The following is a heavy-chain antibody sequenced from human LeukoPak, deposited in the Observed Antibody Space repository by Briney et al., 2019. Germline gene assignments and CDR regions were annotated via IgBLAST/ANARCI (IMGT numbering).Heavy chain of an antibody. D-gene: IGHD3-22*01. V-gene: IGHV3-7*01. CDR3: ARDPPYYDSSGYYYDY. Sequence: GGSLRLSCAASGFTFSSYWMSWVRQAPGKGLEWVSNIKQDGSEKYYVDSVKGRFTISRDNAKYSLYLQMNSLRAEDTAVYYCARDPPYYDSSGYYYDYWGQGTLVTVSS. CDR2: IKQDGSEK. J-gene: IGHJ4*02. CDR1: GFTFSSYW.